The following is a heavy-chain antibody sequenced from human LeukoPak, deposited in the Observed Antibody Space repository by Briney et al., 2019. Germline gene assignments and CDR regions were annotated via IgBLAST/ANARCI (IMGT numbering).Heavy chain of an antibody. V-gene: IGHV5-51*01. J-gene: IGHJ5*02. D-gene: IGHD1-26*01. Sequence: GESLKISCKGSGYSFTSYWIGWVRQMPGKGLECMGIIYPGDSDTRYSPSFQGQVTISADKSTSTAYLQWSSLKASDTAIYYCAGLAVGVTRWFDPWGQGTLVTVSS. CDR1: GYSFTSYW. CDR2: IYPGDSDT. CDR3: AGLAVGVTRWFDP.